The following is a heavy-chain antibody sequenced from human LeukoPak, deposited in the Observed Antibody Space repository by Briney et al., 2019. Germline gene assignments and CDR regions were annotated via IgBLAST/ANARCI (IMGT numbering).Heavy chain of an antibody. D-gene: IGHD3-9*01. CDR2: ISGSRSET. V-gene: IGHV3-11*05. Sequence: PGGSLRLSCAASGFTFSDYYMSWLRQAPGKGLEGVSYISGSRSETNKVDSVKRRFTISRDNAKNSMYLQMNSLRAEDTAVYYCARARGRDFVWLSGYNWFDPWGEGTLVTVSS. CDR1: GFTFSDYY. CDR3: ARARGRDFVWLSGYNWFDP. J-gene: IGHJ5*02.